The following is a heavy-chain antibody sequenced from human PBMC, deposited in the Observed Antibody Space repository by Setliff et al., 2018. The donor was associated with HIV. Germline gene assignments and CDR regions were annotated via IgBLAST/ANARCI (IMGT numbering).Heavy chain of an antibody. D-gene: IGHD5-12*01. Sequence: TGGSLRLSCAASGFRFSDYYMNWIRQAPGKGLEWVSYITEQSTTIRYRDSVKGRFTVSRDNANNLLYLQMNSLRAEDAGIYYCARDWRHGYDLNFDYWGQGTLVTVSS. CDR1: GFRFSDYY. CDR3: ARDWRHGYDLNFDY. J-gene: IGHJ4*02. CDR2: ITEQSTTI. V-gene: IGHV3-11*04.